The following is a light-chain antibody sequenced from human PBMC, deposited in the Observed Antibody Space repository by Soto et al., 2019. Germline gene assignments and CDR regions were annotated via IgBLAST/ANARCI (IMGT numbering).Light chain of an antibody. CDR3: GTWDSSLSALYV. J-gene: IGLJ1*01. CDR2: DNN. Sequence: QSVLTQPPSVSAAPGQKVTISCSGSSSNIGNNYVSWYQQLPGTAPKLLIYDNNKRPSGIPDRFSGSKSGTSATLGITGLQTGDEVDYYCGTWDSSLSALYVFGTGTKVTVL. V-gene: IGLV1-51*01. CDR1: SSNIGNNY.